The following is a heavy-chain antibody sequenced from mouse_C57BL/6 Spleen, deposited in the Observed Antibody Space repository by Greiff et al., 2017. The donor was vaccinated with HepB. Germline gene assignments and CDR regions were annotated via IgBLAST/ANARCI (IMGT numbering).Heavy chain of an antibody. J-gene: IGHJ4*01. Sequence: VQVVESGAELARPGASVKLSCKASGYTFTSYGISWVKQRTGQGLEWIGEIYPRSGNTYYNEKFKGKATLTADKSSSTAYMELRSLTSEDSAVYFCARSEYMDYWGQGTSATVSS. CDR2: IYPRSGNT. D-gene: IGHD5-1*01. CDR3: ARSEYMDY. CDR1: GYTFTSYG. V-gene: IGHV1-81*01.